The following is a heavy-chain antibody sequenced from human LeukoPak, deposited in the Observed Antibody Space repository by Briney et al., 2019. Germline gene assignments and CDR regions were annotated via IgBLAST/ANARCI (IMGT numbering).Heavy chain of an antibody. CDR1: GGSISSYY. Sequence: SETLSLTCTVSGGSISSYYWSWIRQPPGKGLEWIGYIYTSGSTNYNPSLKSRVTISVDTSKNQFSLKLSSVIAADTAVYYCARLTIVVVPAASYAFDIWGQGTMVTVSS. CDR2: IYTSGST. J-gene: IGHJ3*02. D-gene: IGHD2-2*01. V-gene: IGHV4-4*09. CDR3: ARLTIVVVPAASYAFDI.